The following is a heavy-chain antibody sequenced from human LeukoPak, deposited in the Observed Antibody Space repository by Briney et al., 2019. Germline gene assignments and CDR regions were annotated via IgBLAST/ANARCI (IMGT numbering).Heavy chain of an antibody. V-gene: IGHV4-39*01. CDR3: VSYCSGGRCDD. J-gene: IGHJ4*02. Sequence: SETLPLTCTVSGGSISSSGKYGAWIRQPPGKGLEWMGSMFYSGTTYYNPSLKSRVTISVDTSKNQFSLKLSSVAAADTALYYCVSYCSGGRCDDWGQGTLVTVSS. D-gene: IGHD2-15*01. CDR2: MFYSGTT. CDR1: GGSISSSGKY.